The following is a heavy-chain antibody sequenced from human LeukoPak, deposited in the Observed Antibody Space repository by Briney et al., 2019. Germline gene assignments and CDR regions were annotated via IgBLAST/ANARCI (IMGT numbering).Heavy chain of an antibody. D-gene: IGHD5-12*01. CDR1: GGTVNSHV. Sequence: SVTVSCTASGGTVNSHVISWVRQAPGQGLEWMGGIIPIFGTPVYAQKFQGTVTISADKSTSTVYMELNSLRSEDTAVYYCATEKHVDIVATGEAFDIWGQGTMVTVSS. CDR3: ATEKHVDIVATGEAFDI. J-gene: IGHJ3*02. CDR2: IIPIFGTP. V-gene: IGHV1-69*06.